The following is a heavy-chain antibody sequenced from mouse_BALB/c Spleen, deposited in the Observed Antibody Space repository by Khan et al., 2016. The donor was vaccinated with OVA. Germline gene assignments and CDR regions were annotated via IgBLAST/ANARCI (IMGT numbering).Heavy chain of an antibody. Sequence: QVRLQQSGPGLVAPSQSLSITCTISGFSLTNYGVHWIRQPPGKGLEWLVVIWSDGSTTYNSALKSRLTITKDNSTSQVFLQMNSLQTDDTAIYFCARQPYYHYNIMDYWGQGTSVTVSS. CDR3: ARQPYYHYNIMDY. CDR2: IWSDGST. V-gene: IGHV2-6-1*01. D-gene: IGHD2-10*01. CDR1: GFSLTNYG. J-gene: IGHJ4*01.